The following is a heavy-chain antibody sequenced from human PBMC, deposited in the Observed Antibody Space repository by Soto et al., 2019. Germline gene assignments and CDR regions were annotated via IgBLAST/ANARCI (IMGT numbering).Heavy chain of an antibody. CDR3: ARDPQPGYCSSTSCYQHLR. D-gene: IGHD2-2*01. Sequence: ASVKVSCKASGGTFSSYTISWVRQAPGQGLEWMGRIIPILGIANYAQKFQGRVTITADKSTSTAYMELSSLRSEDTAVYYCARDPQPGYCSSTSCYQHLRWGQGTLVTVSS. J-gene: IGHJ4*02. CDR2: IIPILGIA. V-gene: IGHV1-69*04. CDR1: GGTFSSYT.